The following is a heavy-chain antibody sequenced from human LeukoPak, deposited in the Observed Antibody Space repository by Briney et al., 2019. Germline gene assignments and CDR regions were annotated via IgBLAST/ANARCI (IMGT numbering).Heavy chain of an antibody. V-gene: IGHV1-18*03. CDR3: ARDRVYDYSNPRGFDH. D-gene: IGHD3-16*01. CDR2: ISGYNGKT. Sequence: GASVKVSCKASGYPFTSFGISWVRQAPGQGLEWMGWISGYNGKTKYAQNLQGRVTMTTDTSTSTAYMELGSLRSDAMAVYYCARDRVYDYSNPRGFDHWGQGTLATVSS. J-gene: IGHJ4*02. CDR1: GYPFTSFG.